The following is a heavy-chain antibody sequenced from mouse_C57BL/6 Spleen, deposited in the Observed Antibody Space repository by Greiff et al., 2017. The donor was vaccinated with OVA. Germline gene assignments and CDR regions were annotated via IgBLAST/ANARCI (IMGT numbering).Heavy chain of an antibody. CDR2: IRNKANGYTY. D-gene: IGHD2-4*01. CDR3: ARYIDDYDGCAMDY. Sequence: EVTLVESGGGLVQPGGSLSLSCAASGFTFTDYYMSWVRQPPGKALEWLGFIRNKANGYTYEYSASVKGPFTIARDNYQRDQYLQMNALRAEDSATYYCARYIDDYDGCAMDYWGQGTSVTVSS. CDR1: GFTFTDYY. J-gene: IGHJ4*01. V-gene: IGHV7-3*01.